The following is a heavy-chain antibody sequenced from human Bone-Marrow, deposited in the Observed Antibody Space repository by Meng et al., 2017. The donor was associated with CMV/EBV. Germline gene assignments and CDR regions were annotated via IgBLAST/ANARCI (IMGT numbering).Heavy chain of an antibody. J-gene: IGHJ3*02. V-gene: IGHV4-34*01. Sequence: GSLRLSCAVYGGSFSGYYWSWIRQPPGKGLEWIGEINHSGSTNYNPSLKSRVTISVDTSKNQFSLKLSSVTAADTAVYYCARVPPVLRSLGGAFDSWGQGTMVTVSS. CDR1: GGSFSGYY. D-gene: IGHD3-3*01. CDR3: ARVPPVLRSLGGAFDS. CDR2: INHSGST.